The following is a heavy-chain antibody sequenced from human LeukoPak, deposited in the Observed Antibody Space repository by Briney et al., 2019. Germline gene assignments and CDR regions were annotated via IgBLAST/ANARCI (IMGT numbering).Heavy chain of an antibody. CDR1: GFEFSNYY. V-gene: IGHV3-74*01. J-gene: IGHJ4*02. D-gene: IGHD1-1*01. CDR2: IKTDGTDT. Sequence: GGSLRLSCEVAGFEFSNYYMHWVRQAPGKGLVWVSRIKTDGTDTTYADSVKGRFTISRDNAKNTLYLHMNSLRADDTAVYYCARGWNGDYWGQGTLATVSS. CDR3: ARGWNGDY.